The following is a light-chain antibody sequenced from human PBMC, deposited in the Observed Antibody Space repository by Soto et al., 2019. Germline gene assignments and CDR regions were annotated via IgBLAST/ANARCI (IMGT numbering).Light chain of an antibody. Sequence: EIVMTQSPATLSVSPGERATLSCRASQSVSSNLAWYQQKPGQAPRLLIYGAFTRATVIPARFSGSGSGTEFTLTISSLQSEDFAIYYCQQYQNWPPLTFGGGTKVEIK. CDR3: QQYQNWPPLT. CDR1: QSVSSN. J-gene: IGKJ4*01. CDR2: GAF. V-gene: IGKV3-15*01.